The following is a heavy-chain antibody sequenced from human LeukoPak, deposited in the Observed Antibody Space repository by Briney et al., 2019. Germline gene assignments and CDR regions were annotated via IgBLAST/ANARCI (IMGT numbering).Heavy chain of an antibody. D-gene: IGHD1-14*01. J-gene: IGHJ4*02. Sequence: PSETLSLTCTVSGGSINTYYWSWIRQPPGKGLEWIGYIHYSGSTNYNPSLKSRLTISVDTSKNQFSLKLSSVTAADTAVYYCARGITSWCYFDYWGQGSLVTVSS. CDR1: GGSINTYY. CDR2: IHYSGST. CDR3: ARGITSWCYFDY. V-gene: IGHV4-59*01.